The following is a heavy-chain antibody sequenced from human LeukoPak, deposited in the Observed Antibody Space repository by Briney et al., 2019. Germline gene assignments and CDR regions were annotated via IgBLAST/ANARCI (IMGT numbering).Heavy chain of an antibody. D-gene: IGHD3-3*01. CDR3: ARTRITIFGVDPPFDY. Sequence: SETLSLTCTVSGGSISSYYWGWIRQPPGKGLEWIGYIYYSGSTNYNPSLKSRVTISVDTSKNQFSLKLSSVTAADTAVYYCARTRITIFGVDPPFDYWGQGTLVTVSS. CDR1: GGSISSYY. J-gene: IGHJ4*02. CDR2: IYYSGST. V-gene: IGHV4-59*01.